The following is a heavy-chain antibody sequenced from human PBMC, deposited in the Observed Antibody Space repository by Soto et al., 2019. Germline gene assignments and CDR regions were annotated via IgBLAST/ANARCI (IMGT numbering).Heavy chain of an antibody. J-gene: IGHJ5*02. D-gene: IGHD6-19*01. Sequence: QVQLQQWGAGLLKPSETLSLTCAVYGGSFSGYYWSWIRQPPGKGLEWIGEIYHSGSTNYNPSLKSRVTISVDKSKNQFSLKLSSVTAADTAVYYCAREGSGSRWFDPWGQGTLVTVSS. CDR3: AREGSGSRWFDP. CDR1: GGSFSGYY. V-gene: IGHV4-34*01. CDR2: IYHSGST.